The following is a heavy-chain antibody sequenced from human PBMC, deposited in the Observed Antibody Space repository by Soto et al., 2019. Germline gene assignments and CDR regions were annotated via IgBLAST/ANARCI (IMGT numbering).Heavy chain of an antibody. CDR3: ASRHTGSEDPYYFDY. D-gene: IGHD2-8*02. V-gene: IGHV4-34*01. J-gene: IGHJ4*02. Sequence: QVQLQQWGAGLLKPSETLSLTCAVYGGSFSGYYWSWIRQPPGKGLEWIGEINHSGSTNYNPSLKSRVTISVDTSKNQFSLKLNSVTAADTAVYYCASRHTGSEDPYYFDYWGQGTLVTVSS. CDR2: INHSGST. CDR1: GGSFSGYY.